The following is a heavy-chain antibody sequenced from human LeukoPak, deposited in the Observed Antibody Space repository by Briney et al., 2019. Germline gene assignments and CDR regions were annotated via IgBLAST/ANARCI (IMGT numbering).Heavy chain of an antibody. V-gene: IGHV5-51*03. CDR3: ARRIPDGHYVGFVY. Sequence: PGESLKISCLGSGYDFTRYWIAWVRQMPGKGLEWMGIIYPSDSNTRYSPSFQGQVSISADKSFTTAYLQWSSLTASDTAMYYCARRIPDGHYVGFVYWGQGTLVTVSS. J-gene: IGHJ4*02. D-gene: IGHD3-3*01. CDR2: IYPSDSNT. CDR1: GYDFTRYW.